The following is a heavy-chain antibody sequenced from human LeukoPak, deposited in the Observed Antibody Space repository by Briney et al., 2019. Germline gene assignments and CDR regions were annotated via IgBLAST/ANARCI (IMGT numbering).Heavy chain of an antibody. CDR2: IYYSGST. CDR1: GGSISSYY. J-gene: IGHJ3*02. Sequence: SETQSLTCTVSGGSISSYYWSWIRQPPGKGLEWIGYIYYSGSTYYNPSLKSRVTISVDTSKNQFSLKLSSVTAADTAVYYCARGKVAHIVVVTATEGAFDIWGQGTMVTVSS. V-gene: IGHV4-59*08. CDR3: ARGKVAHIVVVTATEGAFDI. D-gene: IGHD2-21*02.